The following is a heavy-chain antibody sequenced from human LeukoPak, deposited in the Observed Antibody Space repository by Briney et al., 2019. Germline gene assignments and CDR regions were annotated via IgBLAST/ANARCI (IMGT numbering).Heavy chain of an antibody. CDR2: INPNSGGT. CDR1: GYTFTGYY. D-gene: IGHD4-17*01. Sequence: GASVKVSCKASGYTFTGYYMHWVRQAPGQGLEWMGWINPNSGGTNYAQKFQGRVAMTRDTSISTAYMELSRLRSDDTAVYYCASRASGTVTPHDYWGQGTLVTVSS. CDR3: ASRASGTVTPHDY. J-gene: IGHJ4*02. V-gene: IGHV1-2*02.